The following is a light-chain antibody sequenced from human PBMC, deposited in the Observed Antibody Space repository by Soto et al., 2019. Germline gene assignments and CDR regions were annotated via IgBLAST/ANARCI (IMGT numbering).Light chain of an antibody. CDR1: QSISSW. J-gene: IGKJ1*01. Sequence: DLPMTQSPSTLSASVGDRVTITCRASQSISSWLAWYQQKPGKAPTLLIYDASSLESGVPSRFSGSGSGTEFTLTISSLQPDDFATYYCQQYNSYSPWTFGQGTKVEIK. CDR2: DAS. CDR3: QQYNSYSPWT. V-gene: IGKV1-5*01.